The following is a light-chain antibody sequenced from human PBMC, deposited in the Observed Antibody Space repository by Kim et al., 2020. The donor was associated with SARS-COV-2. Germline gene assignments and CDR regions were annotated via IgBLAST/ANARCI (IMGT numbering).Light chain of an antibody. CDR2: AAS. Sequence: EIVLTQSPGTLSLSPGERATLSCRASQSVSSSYVAWYQQKRGQAPRLLIYAASSRATGIPDRVSGSGSGTDFTLTISRLETEDFAVYYCQQYGSSPVTFGQGTKVDIK. J-gene: IGKJ1*01. CDR1: QSVSSSY. CDR3: QQYGSSPVT. V-gene: IGKV3-20*01.